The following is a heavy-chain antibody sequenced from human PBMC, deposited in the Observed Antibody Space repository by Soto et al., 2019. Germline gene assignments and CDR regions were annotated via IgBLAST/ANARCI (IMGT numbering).Heavy chain of an antibody. CDR3: ARMSITMVRGGDYYYYYGMDV. D-gene: IGHD3-10*01. V-gene: IGHV1-2*04. CDR2: INPNSGGT. Sequence: GASVKVSCKASGYTFTGYYMHWVRQAPGQGLEWMGWINPNSGGTNYAQKSQGWVTMTRDMSISTAYMELSRLRSDDTAVYYCARMSITMVRGGDYYYYYGMDVWGQGTTVTVSS. J-gene: IGHJ6*02. CDR1: GYTFTGYY.